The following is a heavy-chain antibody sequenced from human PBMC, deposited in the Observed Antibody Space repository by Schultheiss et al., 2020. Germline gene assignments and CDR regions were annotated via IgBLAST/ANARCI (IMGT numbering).Heavy chain of an antibody. D-gene: IGHD6-13*01. CDR2: IKQDGSEK. Sequence: GGSLRLSCAASGFTFSSYWMSWVRQAPGKGLEWVANIKQDGSEKYYVDSVKGRFTISRDNAKNSLYLQMNSLRAEDTAVYYCAALRASSWYIDYYYGMDVWGQGTTVTVSS. J-gene: IGHJ6*02. CDR3: AALRASSWYIDYYYGMDV. CDR1: GFTFSSYW. V-gene: IGHV3-7*03.